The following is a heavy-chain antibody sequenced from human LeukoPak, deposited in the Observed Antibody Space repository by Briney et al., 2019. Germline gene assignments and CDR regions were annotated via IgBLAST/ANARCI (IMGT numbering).Heavy chain of an antibody. V-gene: IGHV4-38-2*02. D-gene: IGHD3-3*01. CDR2: IYHSGST. CDR3: ARDTTKITIFGVVIIPFDY. J-gene: IGHJ4*02. CDR1: GYSISSGYY. Sequence: SETLSLTCTVSGYSISSGYYWGWIRQPTGKGLEWIGSIYHSGSTYYNPSLKSRVTISVDTSKNQFSLKLSSVTAADTAVYYCARDTTKITIFGVVIIPFDYWGQGTLVTVSS.